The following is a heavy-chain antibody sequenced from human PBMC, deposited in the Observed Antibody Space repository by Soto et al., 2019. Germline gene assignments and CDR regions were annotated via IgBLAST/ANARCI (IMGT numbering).Heavy chain of an antibody. J-gene: IGHJ4*02. D-gene: IGHD3-22*01. V-gene: IGHV1-69*01. Sequence: QVQLVQSGAEVKKPGASVKVSCKASGGTFSSDAISWVRQAPGQGLECMGGVIPIFGTANYAQKFQGRDTITADESTSTAYMGLSSLRSADTAVYYWSRAYYYDSSGSLGRSTIYYFDYWGQGPLVTVSS. CDR3: SRAYYYDSSGSLGRSTIYYFDY. CDR2: VIPIFGTA. CDR1: GGTFSSDA.